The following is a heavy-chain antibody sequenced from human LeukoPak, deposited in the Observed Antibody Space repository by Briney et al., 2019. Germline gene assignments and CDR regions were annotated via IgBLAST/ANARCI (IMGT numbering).Heavy chain of an antibody. Sequence: SETLSLTCPVSGYSISSGYYWGWIRLPPGKGLEWVGNIYHDGSTYYNPSLKSRVTISVDTSKNQFSLKLSTVTAADTAVYYCARDRDGGGYSFDVWGQGTMVTVSS. D-gene: IGHD2-15*01. CDR3: ARDRDGGGYSFDV. V-gene: IGHV4-38-2*02. CDR2: IYHDGST. CDR1: GYSISSGYY. J-gene: IGHJ3*01.